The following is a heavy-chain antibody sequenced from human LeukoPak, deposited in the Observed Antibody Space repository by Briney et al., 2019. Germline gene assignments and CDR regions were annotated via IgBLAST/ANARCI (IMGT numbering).Heavy chain of an antibody. CDR2: IHPSGIF. CDR1: GGSYDDYY. D-gene: IGHD5-24*01. CDR3: ARGRDRSKAGDH. J-gene: IGHJ4*02. Sequence: PSETLSLTCAVYGGSYDDYYCSWIRQPPGKGLEWIGEIHPSGIFYYNSSLVSRVTISIDTSKTQFSLRLTSVTAADTAFYYCARGRDRSKAGDHWGQGSLVTVSS. V-gene: IGHV4-34*01.